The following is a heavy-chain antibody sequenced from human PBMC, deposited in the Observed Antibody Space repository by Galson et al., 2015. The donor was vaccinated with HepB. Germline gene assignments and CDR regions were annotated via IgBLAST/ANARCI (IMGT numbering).Heavy chain of an antibody. CDR2: IYPADSDT. CDR1: GYIFTNYW. D-gene: IGHD6-13*01. CDR3: ARPDPYSSSWNVLH. Sequence: QSGAEVKKPGESLKISCQGSGYIFTNYWIGWVRQMPGKGLEWMGIIYPADSDTKYSPSFQGQVTISADKSINTAYLQWSSLKASDSAIYYCARPDPYSSSWNVLHWGQGTLVTGSS. V-gene: IGHV5-51*01. J-gene: IGHJ4*02.